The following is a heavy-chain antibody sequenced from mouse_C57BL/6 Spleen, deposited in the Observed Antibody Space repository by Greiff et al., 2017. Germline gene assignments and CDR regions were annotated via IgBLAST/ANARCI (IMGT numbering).Heavy chain of an antibody. V-gene: IGHV1-50*01. Sequence: VQLQQPGAELVKPGASVKLSCKASGYTFTSYWMQWVKQRPGQGLEWIGEIEPSDSYTNYNQKFKGKATLTVDTSSSTAYMQLSSLTSEDSAVYYCARSGYSYYAMDYWGQGTSVTVAS. CDR2: IEPSDSYT. J-gene: IGHJ4*01. D-gene: IGHD3-1*01. CDR1: GYTFTSYW. CDR3: ARSGYSYYAMDY.